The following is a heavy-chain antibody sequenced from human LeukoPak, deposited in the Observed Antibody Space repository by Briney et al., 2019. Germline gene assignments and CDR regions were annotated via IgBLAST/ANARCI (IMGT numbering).Heavy chain of an antibody. CDR2: IYADGSS. Sequence: SETLSLTCTVSGGSVGSDNSYWNWIRQPAGKGLEWIGRIYADGSSTYNPSLKSRVTILVDTSKNQFSLRLSSMTAADTAVYYCARGYYYRTWGQGTLVAVSS. V-gene: IGHV4-61*02. J-gene: IGHJ4*02. CDR3: ARGYYYRT. D-gene: IGHD3-10*01. CDR1: GGSVGSDNSY.